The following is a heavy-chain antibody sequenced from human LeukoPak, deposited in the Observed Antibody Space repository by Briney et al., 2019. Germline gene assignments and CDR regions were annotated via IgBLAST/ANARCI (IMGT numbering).Heavy chain of an antibody. CDR1: GFTFSSYG. V-gene: IGHV3-23*01. CDR3: ARDTYSGSYLGVAFDI. Sequence: GGSLRLSCAASGFTFSSYGMRWVRQAPGKGLEWVSAISGSGGSTYYADSVKGRFTISRDNSKNTLYLQMNSLRAEDTAMYYCARDTYSGSYLGVAFDIWGQGTMVTVSS. CDR2: ISGSGGST. D-gene: IGHD1-26*01. J-gene: IGHJ3*02.